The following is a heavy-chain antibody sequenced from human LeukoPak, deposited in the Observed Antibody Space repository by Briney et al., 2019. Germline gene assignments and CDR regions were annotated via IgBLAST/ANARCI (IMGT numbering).Heavy chain of an antibody. Sequence: PSETLSLTCTVSGGSISNTYYYWGWIRQPPGKGLEWIGTIYYSGSTYYNPSLNSRVTISVDTSKNHFPLKLNSVTAADTAVYYCARGHYFASGNYYRGWFDPWGEGSLVTVSS. CDR3: ARGHYFASGNYYRGWFDP. CDR1: GGSISNTYYY. J-gene: IGHJ5*02. CDR2: IYYSGST. D-gene: IGHD3-10*01. V-gene: IGHV4-39*02.